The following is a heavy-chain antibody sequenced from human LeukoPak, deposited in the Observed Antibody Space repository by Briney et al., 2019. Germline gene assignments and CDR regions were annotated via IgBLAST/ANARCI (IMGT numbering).Heavy chain of an antibody. CDR1: GFAFSGST. D-gene: IGHD1-26*01. Sequence: PGGSPRLSCAASGFAFSGSTVHWVRRASGKGLEWVGRIRSKPSSYATVYAESVKGRFTISRDDSKNTAYLQMNSLKTEDTAVYYCSSGTDYYDYGMDVWGQGTTITVSS. V-gene: IGHV3-73*01. CDR3: SSGTDYYDYGMDV. J-gene: IGHJ6*02. CDR2: IRSKPSSYAT.